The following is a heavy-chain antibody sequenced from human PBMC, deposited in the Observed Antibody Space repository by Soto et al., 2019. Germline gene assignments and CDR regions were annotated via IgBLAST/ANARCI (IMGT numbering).Heavy chain of an antibody. CDR1: GYTFTGYY. D-gene: IGHD1-26*01. CDR3: ARVAGSGSHGELRY. J-gene: IGHJ4*02. V-gene: IGHV1-2*02. Sequence: ASVKVSCKASGYTFTGYYVHWVRQAPGQGLEWMGWINPNTGGTNYAQKFQGRVTMTSDTSITTAYMELSRLRSDDAAVYYCARVAGSGSHGELRYWGQRTLVTVSS. CDR2: INPNTGGT.